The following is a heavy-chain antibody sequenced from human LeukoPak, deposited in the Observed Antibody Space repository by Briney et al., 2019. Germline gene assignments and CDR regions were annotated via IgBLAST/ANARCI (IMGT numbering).Heavy chain of an antibody. J-gene: IGHJ4*02. CDR1: GFTFSNYA. V-gene: IGHV3-30*03. D-gene: IGHD5-18*01. CDR3: ARDLSGVTGYTYGRGIDY. CDR2: ISYHGNNQ. Sequence: PGGSLRLSCVASGFTFSNYAMHWVRQAPGKGLEWVAVISYHGNNQYYADSVKGRFTISRDNSKNTLYLQMNSLRAEDTAVYYCARDLSGVTGYTYGRGIDYWGQGTLVTVSS.